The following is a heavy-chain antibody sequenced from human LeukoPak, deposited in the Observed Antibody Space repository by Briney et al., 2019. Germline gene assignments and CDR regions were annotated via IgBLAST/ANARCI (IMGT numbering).Heavy chain of an antibody. J-gene: IGHJ4*02. CDR2: INHSGST. Sequence: XLTCAXYGGSFSGYYWSWIRQPPGKGLEWIGEINHSGSTNYNPSLKSRVTISVGTSKNQFSLKLSSVTAAGTAVYYCARRPAPITMVRGAFDYWGQGTLVTVSS. V-gene: IGHV4-34*01. D-gene: IGHD3-10*01. CDR3: ARRPAPITMVRGAFDY. CDR1: GGSFSGYY.